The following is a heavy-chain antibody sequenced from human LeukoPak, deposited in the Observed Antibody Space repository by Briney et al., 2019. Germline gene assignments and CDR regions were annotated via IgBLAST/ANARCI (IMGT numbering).Heavy chain of an antibody. CDR3: ARDGGFLDAFGFGDI. CDR2: IYSSGST. D-gene: IGHD3/OR15-3a*01. Sequence: KPSETLSLTSTVSSGSISAYYWSWLRHPAGKGLEWIGRIYSSGSTNHIPSLKSRVTMSVDSSQNQSSLRLSSVTAADTAVYYCARDGGFLDAFGFGDIWGQGTMVTVSS. CDR1: SGSISAYY. J-gene: IGHJ3*02. V-gene: IGHV4-4*07.